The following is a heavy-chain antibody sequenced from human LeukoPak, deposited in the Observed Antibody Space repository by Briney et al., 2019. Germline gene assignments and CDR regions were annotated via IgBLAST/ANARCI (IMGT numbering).Heavy chain of an antibody. CDR2: ISSSSSYI. Sequence: PGGSLRLSCAASGFTFSSYSMNWVRQAPGKGLEWVSSISSSSSYIYYADSVKSRFTISRDNAKNSLYLQMNSLRAEDTAVYYCARVSLELTYFDYWGQGTLVTVSS. D-gene: IGHD1-7*01. CDR3: ARVSLELTYFDY. J-gene: IGHJ4*02. V-gene: IGHV3-21*01. CDR1: GFTFSSYS.